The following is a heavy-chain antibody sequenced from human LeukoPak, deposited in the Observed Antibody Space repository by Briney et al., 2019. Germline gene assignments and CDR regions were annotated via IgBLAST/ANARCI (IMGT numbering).Heavy chain of an antibody. Sequence: SVKVSCKASGGTFSSYAISWVRQAPGQGLEWMGRIIPIFGTANYAQKFQGRVTITTDEFTSTAYMELSSLRSEDTAVYYCARSASNIAAAGIGYYYYYMDVWGKGTTVTVSS. CDR3: ARSASNIAAAGIGYYYYYMDV. D-gene: IGHD6-13*01. CDR2: IIPIFGTA. V-gene: IGHV1-69*05. CDR1: GGTFSSYA. J-gene: IGHJ6*03.